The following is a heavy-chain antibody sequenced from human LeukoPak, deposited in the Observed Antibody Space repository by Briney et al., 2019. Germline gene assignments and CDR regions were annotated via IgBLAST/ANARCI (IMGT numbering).Heavy chain of an antibody. CDR1: GFIFSTHA. CDR2: IWYDGSNQ. D-gene: IGHD6-13*01. CDR3: ATGGVIAAAGTGAFDI. J-gene: IGHJ3*02. Sequence: TGGSLRLSCATSGFIFSTHAMHCIWYDGSNQNYADSVKGRFTISRDNAKNSLYLQMNSLRAEDTAVYYCATGGVIAAAGTGAFDIWGQGTMVTVSS. V-gene: IGHV3-33*03.